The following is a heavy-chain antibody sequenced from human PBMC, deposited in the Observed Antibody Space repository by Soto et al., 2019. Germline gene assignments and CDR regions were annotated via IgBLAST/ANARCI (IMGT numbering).Heavy chain of an antibody. CDR3: ARHITIFGVVPNWFDP. CDR1: GGSISSSSYY. CDR2: IYYSGST. Sequence: SETLSLTCTVSGGSISSSSYYWGWIRQPPGKGLEWIGSIYYSGSTYYNPSLKSRVTISVDTSKNQFSLKLSSVTAADTAVYYCARHITIFGVVPNWFDPWGQGTLVTVSS. V-gene: IGHV4-39*01. J-gene: IGHJ5*02. D-gene: IGHD3-3*01.